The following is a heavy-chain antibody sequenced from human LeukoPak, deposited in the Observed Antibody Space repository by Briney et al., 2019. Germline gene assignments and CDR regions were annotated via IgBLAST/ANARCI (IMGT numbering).Heavy chain of an antibody. CDR2: ISSSGSTI. CDR3: ARVRSSSWYGNWFDP. Sequence: GGSLRLSCAASGFTFSSYEMNWVRQAPGKGLEWVSYISSSGSTIYYAASVKGRFTISRDNAKNSLYLQMNSLRAEDTAVYYCARVRSSSWYGNWFDPWGQGTLVTVSS. CDR1: GFTFSSYE. J-gene: IGHJ5*02. D-gene: IGHD6-13*01. V-gene: IGHV3-48*03.